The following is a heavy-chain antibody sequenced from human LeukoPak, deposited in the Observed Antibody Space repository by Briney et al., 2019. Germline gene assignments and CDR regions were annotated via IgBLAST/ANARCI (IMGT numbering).Heavy chain of an antibody. V-gene: IGHV3-53*01. CDR3: VRGWQQLGS. Sequence: HPGGSLRLSCAASGFTVSTNYINWVRQAPGKGLEWVSVIYSGGSTNYADSVKGRFTISRDNSKNTLYLQMNSLTAEDTAVYYCVRGWQQLGSWGRGTLVTVSS. CDR1: GFTVSTNY. CDR2: IYSGGST. J-gene: IGHJ5*02. D-gene: IGHD1-1*01.